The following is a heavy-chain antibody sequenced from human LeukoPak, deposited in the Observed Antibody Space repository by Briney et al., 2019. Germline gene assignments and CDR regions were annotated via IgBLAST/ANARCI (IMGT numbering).Heavy chain of an antibody. CDR1: GGTFSSYA. CDR2: IIPIFGTA. D-gene: IGHD2-2*02. J-gene: IGHJ6*03. V-gene: IGHV1-69*05. CDR3: ARGPNCSSTSCYTGDYYYYMDV. Sequence: SVKVSCKASGGTFSSYAISWARQAPGQGLEWMGGIIPIFGTANYAQKFQGRVTITTDESTSTAYMELSSLRSEDTAVYYCARGPNCSSTSCYTGDYYYYMDVWGKGTTVTVSS.